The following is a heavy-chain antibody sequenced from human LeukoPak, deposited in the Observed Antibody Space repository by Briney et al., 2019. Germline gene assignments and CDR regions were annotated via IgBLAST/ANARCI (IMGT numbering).Heavy chain of an antibody. CDR3: ARVSPFVINYGDHFDY. CDR2: IYYSGST. J-gene: IGHJ4*02. Sequence: PSETLSLTCTVSGGSISSSSYYWGWIRQPPGKGLEWIGSIYYSGSTYYNPSLKSRVTISVDTSKNQFSLKLSSVTAADTAVYYCARVSPFVINYGDHFDYWGQGTLVTVSS. V-gene: IGHV4-39*07. CDR1: GGSISSSSYY. D-gene: IGHD4-17*01.